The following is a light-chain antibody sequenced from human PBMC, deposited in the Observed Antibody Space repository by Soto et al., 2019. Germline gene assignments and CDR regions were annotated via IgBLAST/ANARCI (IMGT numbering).Light chain of an antibody. CDR1: QGISSY. J-gene: IGKJ5*01. CDR2: AAS. V-gene: IGKV1-8*01. Sequence: AIRMTQSPSSFSASTGDRVTITCRASQGISSYLAWYQQKPGKAPKLLIYAASTLQSGVPSRFSGSGSGTEFSLTITSLQPEDFATYYCQQLFDSPITFGQGTRLEIK. CDR3: QQLFDSPIT.